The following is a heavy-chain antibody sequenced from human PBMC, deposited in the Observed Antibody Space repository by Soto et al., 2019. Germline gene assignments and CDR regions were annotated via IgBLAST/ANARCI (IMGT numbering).Heavy chain of an antibody. CDR1: GFTFTSSA. CDR3: AADVLRYFDWLPTYGMDV. J-gene: IGHJ6*02. V-gene: IGHV1-58*02. CDR2: IVVGSGNT. D-gene: IGHD3-9*01. Sequence: QMQLVQSGPEVKKPGTSVKVSCKASGFTFTSSAMQWVRQTRGQRLEWIGWIVVGSGNTNYAQKFQEKVTNTRDMSTSTAYMELSSLRSEDTAVYYCAADVLRYFDWLPTYGMDVWGQGTTVTVSS.